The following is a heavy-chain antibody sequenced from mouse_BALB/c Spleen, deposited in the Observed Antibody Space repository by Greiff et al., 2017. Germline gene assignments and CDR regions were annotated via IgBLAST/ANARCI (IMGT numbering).Heavy chain of an antibody. CDR1: GFSLTSYA. D-gene: IGHD1-2*01. CDR3: AREATRYFDV. Sequence: VMLVESGPGLVAPSQSLSITCTVSGFSLTSYAVHWVRQPPGKGLEWLGVIWAGGSTNYNSALMSRLSISKDNSKSQVFLKMNSLQTDDTAMYYCAREATRYFDVWGAGTTVTVSS. J-gene: IGHJ1*01. CDR2: IWAGGST. V-gene: IGHV2-9*02.